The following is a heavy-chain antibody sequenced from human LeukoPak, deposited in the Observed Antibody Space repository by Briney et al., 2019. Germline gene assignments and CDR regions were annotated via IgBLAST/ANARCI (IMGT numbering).Heavy chain of an antibody. CDR3: AKGFEYSNGNFDY. D-gene: IGHD5-18*01. J-gene: IGHJ4*02. CDR2: TSGSGHST. V-gene: IGHV3-23*01. Sequence: GVSLRLSCAVSAFTFSSYARRWLRQAPGKGLEWVSATSGSGHSTNSADSVKGRFTISRDNTKNTLNLQMNSLRAEDTAVYYCAKGFEYSNGNFDYWGQGTLVTVSS. CDR1: AFTFSSYA.